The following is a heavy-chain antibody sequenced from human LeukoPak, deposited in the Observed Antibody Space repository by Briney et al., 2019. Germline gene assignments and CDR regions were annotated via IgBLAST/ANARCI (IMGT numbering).Heavy chain of an antibody. D-gene: IGHD5-12*01. CDR3: AKLQRGYSGSRLYYFDY. CDR1: GFTFSFSA. V-gene: IGHV3-23*01. J-gene: IGHJ4*02. Sequence: GGSLRLSCAASGFTFSFSAMTWVRQPPGKGLEWVSPISGSGGSSYYADSVKGRFTISRDNSKNTLYLQMNSLRAEDTAVYYCAKLQRGYSGSRLYYFDYWGQGTLVTVSS. CDR2: ISGSGGSS.